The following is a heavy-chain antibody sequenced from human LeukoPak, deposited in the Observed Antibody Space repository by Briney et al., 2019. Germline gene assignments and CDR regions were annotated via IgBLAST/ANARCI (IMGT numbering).Heavy chain of an antibody. V-gene: IGHV1-18*01. CDR1: GYTFSNSS. CDR3: ARVRVFGDLLYSFDP. D-gene: IGHD3-10*02. J-gene: IGHJ5*02. Sequence: ASVKVSCKASGYTFSNSSFTWVRQAPGHGLECMAWISNSNGNTDYAQKFQGRVSMTTDTSTSTAYLELRSLRSDDTAVYYCARVRVFGDLLYSFDPWGQGTLVTVSS. CDR2: ISNSNGNT.